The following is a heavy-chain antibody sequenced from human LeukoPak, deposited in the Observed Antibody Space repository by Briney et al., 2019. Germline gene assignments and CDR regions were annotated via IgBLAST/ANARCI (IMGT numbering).Heavy chain of an antibody. CDR2: IYTSGST. D-gene: IGHD3-16*02. CDR1: GGSISSYY. J-gene: IGHJ5*02. V-gene: IGHV4-4*07. Sequence: SETLSLTCTVSGGSISSYYWSWIRQPAGKGLEWIGRIYTSGSTNYNPSLKSRVTMSVDTSKNQFSLKLSSVTAADTAVYYCARDSYDYVWGSYRSNWFDPWGQGTLVTVSS. CDR3: ARDSYDYVWGSYRSNWFDP.